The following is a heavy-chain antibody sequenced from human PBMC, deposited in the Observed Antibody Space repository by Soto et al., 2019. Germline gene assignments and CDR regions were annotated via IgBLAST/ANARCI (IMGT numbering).Heavy chain of an antibody. CDR2: IYYRGRT. Sequence: SETLSLTCTFSGASISSSSYSWGWIRQPPGKGLERIGSIYYRGRTYDNPSLKRQVTVSEDTSKNHFSLKLSSVTAADTAVYYCARHPSDFWFDPWGQGTLVTVS. V-gene: IGHV4-39*01. CDR3: ARHPSDFWFDP. CDR1: GASISSSSYS. D-gene: IGHD2-21*02. J-gene: IGHJ5*02.